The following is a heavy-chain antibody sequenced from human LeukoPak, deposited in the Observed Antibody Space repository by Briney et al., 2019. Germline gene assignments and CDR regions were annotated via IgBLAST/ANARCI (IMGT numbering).Heavy chain of an antibody. V-gene: IGHV3-48*04. J-gene: IGHJ4*02. D-gene: IGHD4-11*01. CDR1: GFAFSSNS. CDR3: ATSGYSNIDY. CDR2: ISSSSSTI. Sequence: HSGGSLRLSCAASGFAFSSNSMIWVRQAPGKGLEWVSYISSSSSTIYYADSVKGRFTISRDNAKNSLYLQMNSLRAEDTAVYYCATSGYSNIDYWGQGTLVTVSS.